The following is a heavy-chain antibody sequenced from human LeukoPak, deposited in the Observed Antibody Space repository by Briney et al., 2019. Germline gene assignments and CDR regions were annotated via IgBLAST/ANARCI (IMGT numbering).Heavy chain of an antibody. V-gene: IGHV4-59*11. CDR2: IYYSGST. J-gene: IGHJ5*02. Sequence: SETLSLTCTVSGGSISSHYWSWIRQPPGKGLEWIGYIYYSGSTNYNPSLKSRVTISVDTSKNQFSLKLSSVTAADTAVYYCGQYIAARRNWFDPWGQGTLVTVSS. CDR3: GQYIAARRNWFDP. CDR1: GGSISSHY. D-gene: IGHD6-6*01.